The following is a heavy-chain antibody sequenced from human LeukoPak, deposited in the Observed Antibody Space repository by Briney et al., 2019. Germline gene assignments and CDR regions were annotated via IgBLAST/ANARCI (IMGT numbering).Heavy chain of an antibody. D-gene: IGHD3-10*01. Sequence: GASVKVSCKASGYTFTSYGISWVRQAPGQGLEWMGWSSAYNGNTNYAQKLQGRVTMTTDTSTSTAYMELRSLRSDDTAVYYCARRLLWFGELSLFDYWGQGTLVTVSS. J-gene: IGHJ4*02. CDR2: SSAYNGNT. CDR3: ARRLLWFGELSLFDY. CDR1: GYTFTSYG. V-gene: IGHV1-18*04.